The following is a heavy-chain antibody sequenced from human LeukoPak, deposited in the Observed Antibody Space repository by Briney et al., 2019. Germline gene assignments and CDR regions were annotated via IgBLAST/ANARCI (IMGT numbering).Heavy chain of an antibody. J-gene: IGHJ4*02. Sequence: GGSLRLSCAASGFTFSTSAMHWVRQAPGKGLEWVAFIKFDGSNKYYADSVKGRFTISRDNSKNTLYLQMNTLRAEDTAVYYCAGGYSFGLASWGQGTLVAVSP. CDR1: GFTFSTSA. D-gene: IGHD5-18*01. V-gene: IGHV3-30*02. CDR2: IKFDGSNK. CDR3: AGGYSFGLAS.